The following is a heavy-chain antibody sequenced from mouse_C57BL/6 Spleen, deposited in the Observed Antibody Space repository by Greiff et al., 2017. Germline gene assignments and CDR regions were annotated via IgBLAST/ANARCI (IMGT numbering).Heavy chain of an antibody. CDR3: ARRKTGTGAMDY. CDR1: GYTFTSYW. CDR2: IDPSDSET. V-gene: IGHV1-52*01. J-gene: IGHJ4*01. Sequence: VQLQQPGAELVRPGSSVKLSCKASGYTFTSYWMHWVKQRPIQGLEWIGNIDPSDSETHYNQKFKDKATLTVDKSSSTAYMQLSSLTSEDSAVYYCARRKTGTGAMDYWGQGTSVTVSS. D-gene: IGHD4-1*01.